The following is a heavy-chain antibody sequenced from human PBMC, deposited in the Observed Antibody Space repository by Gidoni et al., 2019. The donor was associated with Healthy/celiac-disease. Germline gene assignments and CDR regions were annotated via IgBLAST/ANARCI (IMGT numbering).Heavy chain of an antibody. Sequence: EVQLVESGGGLVQPGGSLRLSCAASGFTVSSNYMSWVRQAPGKGMEGVSVLYSGGSTYSADSVKGRFTMSRHNSKNTLYLQMNSLRAEDTAVYYCARGNRYGSGRGDYFDYWGQGTLVTVSS. CDR2: LYSGGST. CDR3: ARGNRYGSGRGDYFDY. J-gene: IGHJ4*02. CDR1: GFTVSSNY. V-gene: IGHV3-53*04. D-gene: IGHD3-10*01.